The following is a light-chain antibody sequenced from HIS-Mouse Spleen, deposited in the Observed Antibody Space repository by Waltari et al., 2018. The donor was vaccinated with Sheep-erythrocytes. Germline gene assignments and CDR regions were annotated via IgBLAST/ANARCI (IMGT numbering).Light chain of an antibody. CDR1: SSDVGCYNL. Sequence: QSALTQPASVSGSPGPSITIPCTGTSSDVGCYNLVPWYQQHPGKAPKLMMYEGSKRPSGVSNRFSGSKSGNTASLTISGLQAEDEADYYCCSYAGSSTYVVFGGGTKLTVL. CDR2: EGS. V-gene: IGLV2-23*01. J-gene: IGLJ2*01. CDR3: CSYAGSSTYVV.